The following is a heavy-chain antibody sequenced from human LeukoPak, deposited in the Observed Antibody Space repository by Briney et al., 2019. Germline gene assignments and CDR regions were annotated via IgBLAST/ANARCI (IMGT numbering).Heavy chain of an antibody. Sequence: PSETLSLTCAVSGGSISSSNWWSWVRQPPGKGLEWIGEIYHSGSTNYNPSLKSRVTISVDTSKNQFSLKLSSVTAADTAVYYCAGVDTAMVMAPFDYWGQGTLVTVSS. D-gene: IGHD5-18*01. CDR2: IYHSGST. V-gene: IGHV4-4*02. J-gene: IGHJ4*02. CDR3: AGVDTAMVMAPFDY. CDR1: GGSISSSNW.